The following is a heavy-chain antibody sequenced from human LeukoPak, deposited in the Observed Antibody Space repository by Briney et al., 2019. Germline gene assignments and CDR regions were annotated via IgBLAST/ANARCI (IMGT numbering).Heavy chain of an antibody. J-gene: IGHJ3*02. D-gene: IGHD2-15*01. CDR3: ARGTDIVVVVAVTDAFDI. CDR2: IYHSGST. V-gene: IGHV4-38-2*01. Sequence: SETLSLTCAVSGYSISSGYYWGWIRQPPGKGLGWIGTIYHSGSTYYNPSLKSRVTISVDTSKNQFSLKLSSVTAADTAVYYCARGTDIVVVVAVTDAFDIWGQGTMVTVSS. CDR1: GYSISSGYY.